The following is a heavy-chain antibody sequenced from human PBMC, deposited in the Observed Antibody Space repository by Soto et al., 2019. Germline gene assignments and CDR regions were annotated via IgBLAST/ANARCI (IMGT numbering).Heavy chain of an antibody. CDR1: GFIFSDHS. V-gene: IGHV3-72*01. CDR3: ARVGGSSGWQDGMDV. Sequence: EVQLVESGGGLVQPGGSLRLSCAVSGFIFSDHSMDWVRQAPGKGLEWVGRSRNKANSYTTEYAASVKGRFSISRDDSKNSLYLQMNSLKTEDTAVYYCARVGGSSGWQDGMDVWGQGTTVTVSS. D-gene: IGHD6-19*01. CDR2: SRNKANSYTT. J-gene: IGHJ6*02.